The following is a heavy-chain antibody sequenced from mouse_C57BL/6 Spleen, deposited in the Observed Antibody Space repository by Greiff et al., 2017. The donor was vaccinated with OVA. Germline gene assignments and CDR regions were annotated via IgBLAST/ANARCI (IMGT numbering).Heavy chain of an antibody. CDR2: ISSGGSYT. V-gene: IGHV5-6*01. CDR1: GFTFSSYG. CDR3: ARSYGSSWGAMDY. D-gene: IGHD1-1*01. J-gene: IGHJ4*01. Sequence: EVKLQESGGDLVKPGGSLKLSCAASGFTFSSYGMSWVRQTPDKRLEWVATISSGGSYTYYPDSVKGRFTISRDNAKNTLYLQMSSLKSEDTAMYYCARSYGSSWGAMDYWGQGTSVTVSS.